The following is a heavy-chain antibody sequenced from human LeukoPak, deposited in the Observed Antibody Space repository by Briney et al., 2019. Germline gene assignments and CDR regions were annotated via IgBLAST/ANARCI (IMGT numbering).Heavy chain of an antibody. CDR2: IYWDDDK. J-gene: IGHJ1*01. D-gene: IGHD4-17*01. CDR3: AHSLYGDYVPEYFQH. Sequence: SGPTLVNPTQTPTLTCTFSGFSLSTSGVGVGWIRQPPGKALEWLALIYWDDDKRYGPSLKSRLTITKDTSKNQVVLTMTNMDPVDTATYYCAHSLYGDYVPEYFQHWGQGTLVTVSS. CDR1: GFSLSTSGVG. V-gene: IGHV2-5*05.